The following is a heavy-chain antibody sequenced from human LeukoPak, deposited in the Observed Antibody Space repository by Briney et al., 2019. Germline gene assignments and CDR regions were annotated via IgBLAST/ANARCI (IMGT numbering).Heavy chain of an antibody. Sequence: SETLSLTCTVSGGSISSSSYYWGWVRQPPGKGLGWIGSIYYSGSTYYNPSLKSRVTISVDTSKNQFSLKLSSVTAADTAVYYCARVLNYYGSGSYYNVFHYYYYYGMDVWGQGTTVTVSS. CDR3: ARVLNYYGSGSYYNVFHYYYYYGMDV. CDR1: GGSISSSSYY. CDR2: IYYSGST. V-gene: IGHV4-39*01. J-gene: IGHJ6*02. D-gene: IGHD3-10*01.